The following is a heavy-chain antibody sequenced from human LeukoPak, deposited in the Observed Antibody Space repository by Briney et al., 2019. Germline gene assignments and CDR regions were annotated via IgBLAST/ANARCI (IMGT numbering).Heavy chain of an antibody. D-gene: IGHD3-10*01. J-gene: IGHJ6*02. CDR3: ARDLSPYGSGKKAGYYYNYYGMDV. Sequence: SQTLSLTCTVSGGSISSGDYYWSWIRQPPGKGLEWIGYIYYSGSTYYNPSLKSRVTISVDTSKNQFSLKLSSVTAADSAVYYCARDLSPYGSGKKAGYYYNYYGMDVWGQGTTVTVSS. CDR2: IYYSGST. V-gene: IGHV4-30-4*01. CDR1: GGSISSGDYY.